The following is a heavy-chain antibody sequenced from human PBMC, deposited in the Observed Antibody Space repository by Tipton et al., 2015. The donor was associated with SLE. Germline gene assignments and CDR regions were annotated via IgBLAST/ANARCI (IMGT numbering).Heavy chain of an antibody. CDR3: ARYSLTNWHLDL. Sequence: TLSLTCTVSGGSMSTYYWSWIRLPPGKGLEWIGYIYYSGGTSYNPSLNSRVTISVDTSRNQFSLKLTSVTAADSAVYYCARYSLTNWHLDLWGRGTLVTVFS. J-gene: IGHJ2*01. V-gene: IGHV4-59*01. CDR1: GGSMSTYY. CDR2: IYYSGGT. D-gene: IGHD2-15*01.